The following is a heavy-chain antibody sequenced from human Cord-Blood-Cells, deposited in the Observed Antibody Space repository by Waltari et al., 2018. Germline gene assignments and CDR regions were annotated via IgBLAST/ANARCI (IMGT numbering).Heavy chain of an antibody. J-gene: IGHJ4*02. V-gene: IGHV1-2*02. CDR2: INPNSGGT. CDR3: ARYRRSGYSSSWYDY. D-gene: IGHD6-13*01. Sequence: QVQLVQSGAEVKKPGASVTVSCKASGYTLPGYFIHWVRMAPGQGLEWMGWINPNSGGTNYAQKFQGRVTMTRDTSISTAYMELSRLRSDDTAVYYCARYRRSGYSSSWYDYWGQGTLVTVSS. CDR1: GYTLPGYF.